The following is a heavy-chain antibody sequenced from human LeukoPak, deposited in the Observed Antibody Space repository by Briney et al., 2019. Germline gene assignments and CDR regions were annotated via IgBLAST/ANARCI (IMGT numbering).Heavy chain of an antibody. D-gene: IGHD3-10*01. Sequence: PGRSLRLSCSASGFTFSSHAMNWVRQAPGKGLEWVALISYDGSNQYYGDSVKGRFTISRDNSKNTLSLQMNSLRPEDMAAYYCAKDLRQSSSDGSGPSPLDYWGQGTLVTVSS. J-gene: IGHJ4*02. CDR1: GFTFSSHA. V-gene: IGHV3-30*18. CDR3: AKDLRQSSSDGSGPSPLDY. CDR2: ISYDGSNQ.